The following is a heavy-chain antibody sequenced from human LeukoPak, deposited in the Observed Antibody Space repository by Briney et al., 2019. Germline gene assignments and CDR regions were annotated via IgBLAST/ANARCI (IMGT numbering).Heavy chain of an antibody. CDR3: ARDDSSGYLFDY. CDR2: INHSGST. V-gene: IGHV4-34*01. D-gene: IGHD3-22*01. CDR1: GGSFSGYY. Sequence: SETLSLTCAVYGGSFSGYYWSWIRQPPGKGLEWIGEINHSGSTNYNPSLKSRVTISVDTSKNQLSLKLSSVTAADTAVYYCARDDSSGYLFDYWGQGTLVTVSS. J-gene: IGHJ4*02.